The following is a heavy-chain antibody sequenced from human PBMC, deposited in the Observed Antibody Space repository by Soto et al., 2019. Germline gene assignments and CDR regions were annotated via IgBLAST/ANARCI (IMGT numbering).Heavy chain of an antibody. CDR1: GDTFSTYT. D-gene: IGHD6-19*01. J-gene: IGHJ4*02. CDR3: ARDRGSGWPFDY. CDR2: IIPIIGTA. V-gene: IGHV1-69*08. Sequence: QVQLVQSGAEVKKPGSSVKVSCKASGDTFSTYTISWVRQAPGQGLEWMGRIIPIIGTANYAQKFQGRVTITADKSTTTAYMELNSLRSEDTAVYYCARDRGSGWPFDYWGQGTLVTVSS.